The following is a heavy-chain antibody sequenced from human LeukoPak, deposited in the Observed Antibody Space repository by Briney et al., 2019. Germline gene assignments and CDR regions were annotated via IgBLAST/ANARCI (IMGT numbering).Heavy chain of an antibody. CDR3: ARQSVVTPRAAFDI. CDR2: IYPGDSDT. CDR1: GYSFSNYW. D-gene: IGHD4-23*01. Sequence: GESLKISCKGSGYSFSNYWIGWVRQMPGKGLEWMGIIYPGDSDTRYSPSFQGQVTISADKSISTAYLQWRSLKAMDTAMYYCARQSVVTPRAAFDIWGQGTMVTASS. V-gene: IGHV5-51*01. J-gene: IGHJ3*02.